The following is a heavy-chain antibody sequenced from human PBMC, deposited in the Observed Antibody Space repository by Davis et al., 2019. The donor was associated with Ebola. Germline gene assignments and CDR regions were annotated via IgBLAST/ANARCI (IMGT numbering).Heavy chain of an antibody. Sequence: PGGPLRLSCAPSGFTPSTHPMHGVPKAHGKGRECVAVISYDGTNKYYVDPVKGRFTISRDTSKNTVYLQMNSLRAEDTAIYFCVRGDYAYFDYWGQGTLVTVSS. J-gene: IGHJ4*02. D-gene: IGHD4-17*01. V-gene: IGHV3-30*04. CDR2: ISYDGTNK. CDR3: VRGDYAYFDY. CDR1: GFTPSTHP.